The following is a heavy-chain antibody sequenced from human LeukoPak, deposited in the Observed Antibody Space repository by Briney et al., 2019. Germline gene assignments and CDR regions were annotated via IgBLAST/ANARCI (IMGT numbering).Heavy chain of an antibody. D-gene: IGHD6-13*01. CDR3: ARLDDRAARIGVGHSSSWSSRRGFDY. J-gene: IGHJ4*02. CDR2: IYYSGST. Sequence: SETLSLTCTVSVGPISSYYWSWIRQPPGKGREGGGYIYYSGSTNYNPSLKGRVTKSVGTAKHQFSLKLSPVTAADPAVYYCARLDDRAARIGVGHSSSWSSRRGFDYWGKGTLVTVSS. V-gene: IGHV4-59*08. CDR1: VGPISSYY.